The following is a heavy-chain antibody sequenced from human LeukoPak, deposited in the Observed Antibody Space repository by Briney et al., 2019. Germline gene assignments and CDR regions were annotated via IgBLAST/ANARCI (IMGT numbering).Heavy chain of an antibody. V-gene: IGHV3-21*01. CDR2: ISSSSSYI. Sequence: GGSLRLSCAASGFTFSSYSMNWARQAPGKGLEWVSSISSSSSYIYYADSVKGRFTISRDNAKNSLYLQMNSLRAEDTAVYYCARVPEQRHWNFDYWGQGTLVTVSS. CDR1: GFTFSSYS. CDR3: ARVPEQRHWNFDY. J-gene: IGHJ4*02. D-gene: IGHD6-25*01.